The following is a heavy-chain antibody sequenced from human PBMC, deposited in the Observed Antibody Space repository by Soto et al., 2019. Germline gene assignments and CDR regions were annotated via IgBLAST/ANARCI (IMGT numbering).Heavy chain of an antibody. CDR3: ARGGQQWLVTSDFKY. Sequence: VQLVESGGGVVQPGRSLRLSCAAAGFTFSDYAMHWVRQAPGKGLEWVAVVSHDGRNTHYADSVKGRFTISRDSSKNTVSREMTSLRAEDTAVYYCARGGQQWLVTSDFKYWGQGALVTVSS. D-gene: IGHD6-19*01. V-gene: IGHV3-30*03. J-gene: IGHJ4*02. CDR1: GFTFSDYA. CDR2: VSHDGRNT.